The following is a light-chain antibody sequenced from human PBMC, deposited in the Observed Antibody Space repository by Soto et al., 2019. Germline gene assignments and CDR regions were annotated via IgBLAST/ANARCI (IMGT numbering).Light chain of an antibody. CDR2: GAS. CDR1: ESVSTN. J-gene: IGKJ5*01. CDR3: QQYNNWS. V-gene: IGKV3-15*01. Sequence: EIVLTQSPATLSLSPGERATLSCRASESVSTNLAWYQQKAGQAPRLLIYGASTRATGIPARFSGSGSGTEFTLTISSLQSEDFAVYYCQQYNNWSFGQGTRLEI.